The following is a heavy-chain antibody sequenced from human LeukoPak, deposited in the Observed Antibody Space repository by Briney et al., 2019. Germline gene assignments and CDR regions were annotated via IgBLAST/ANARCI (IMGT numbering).Heavy chain of an antibody. CDR1: GFTLSHYW. CDR2: IEKDGSAA. D-gene: IGHD4-17*01. J-gene: IGHJ6*03. V-gene: IGHV3-7*01. CDR3: AKDSVKVTTVRRVPHYMDV. Sequence: PGGSLRLSCTASGFTLSHYWMTWVRQAPGKGLEWVAQIEKDGSAAYYVDSMKGRFTISRDDAENSLYLQMNSLRAEDTAVYYCAKDSVKVTTVRRVPHYMDVWGKGTTVTISS.